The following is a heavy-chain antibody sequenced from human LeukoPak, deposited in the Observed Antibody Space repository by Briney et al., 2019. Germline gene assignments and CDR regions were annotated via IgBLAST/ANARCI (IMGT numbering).Heavy chain of an antibody. CDR2: IYHNGST. V-gene: IGHV4-38-2*02. CDR3: AREGDYGDD. J-gene: IGHJ4*02. Sequence: SETLSLTCAVSGYSISSGYYWGWIRQPPGKGLEWIGSIYHNGSTYYNPSLKSRVTISVDTSKNQFSLKLSSVTAADTAVYYCAREGDYGDDWGQGTLVTVSS. CDR1: GYSISSGYY. D-gene: IGHD4-17*01.